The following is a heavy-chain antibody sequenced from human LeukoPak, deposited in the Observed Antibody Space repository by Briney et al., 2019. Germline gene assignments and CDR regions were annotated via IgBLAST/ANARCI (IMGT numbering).Heavy chain of an antibody. V-gene: IGHV3-23*01. CDR1: GFTFSNYA. J-gene: IGHJ4*02. CDR3: AKDLSSGWYPYYFDF. CDR2: ISGSGAAT. D-gene: IGHD6-19*01. Sequence: GGSLRLSCAASGFTFSNYAMNWVRQAPGKGLEWVSAISGSGAATFTADSVKGRFTISRDNSKNTLYLQMNSLRAEDTAVYYCAKDLSSGWYPYYFDFWGRGTLVTVSS.